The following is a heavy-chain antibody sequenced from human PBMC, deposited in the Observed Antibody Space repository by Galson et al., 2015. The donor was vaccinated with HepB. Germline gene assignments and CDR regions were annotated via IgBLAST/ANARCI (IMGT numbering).Heavy chain of an antibody. J-gene: IGHJ4*02. CDR2: ISYDGSDK. D-gene: IGHD5-24*01. CDR3: AKEGSYNTLYYFNY. V-gene: IGHV3-30*18. Sequence: SLRLSCAASGFTFRSYGMHWVRQAPGKGLEWVAVISYDGSDKYYADSVRGRFTISRDNSKNTLYLQMNSLRPEDTAVYFCAKEGSYNTLYYFNYWGQGTLVTVSS. CDR1: GFTFRSYG.